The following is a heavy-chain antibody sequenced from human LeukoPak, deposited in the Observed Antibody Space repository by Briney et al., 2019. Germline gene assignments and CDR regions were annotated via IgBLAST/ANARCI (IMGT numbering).Heavy chain of an antibody. D-gene: IGHD3-10*01. CDR3: AVTSGVDS. V-gene: IGHV4-39*01. Sequence: SETLSLTCTVSNSSISGTSYFWTWIRQPPGKGLEWIGTIYYTGSTYYTPSLKSRVTISVDTSKNQFSLNLNSVTAADTAVYYCAVTSGVDSWGQGTLVTVSS. CDR1: NSSISGTSYF. J-gene: IGHJ4*02. CDR2: IYYTGST.